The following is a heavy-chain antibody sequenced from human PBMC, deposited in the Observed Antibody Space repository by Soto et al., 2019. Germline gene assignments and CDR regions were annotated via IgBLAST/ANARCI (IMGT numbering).Heavy chain of an antibody. CDR2: IYYSGST. J-gene: IGHJ6*02. CDR1: GGSISSNY. Sequence: QVQLQESGPGLVKPSETLSLTCTVSGGSISSNYWSWIRQPPGKGLEWIGYIYYSGSTNYNPSLKRRVTISVDTSKNQFSLKLSSVTAADTAVYYCARDLYYYGLDVWGQGTTVTVSS. CDR3: ARDLYYYGLDV. V-gene: IGHV4-59*01.